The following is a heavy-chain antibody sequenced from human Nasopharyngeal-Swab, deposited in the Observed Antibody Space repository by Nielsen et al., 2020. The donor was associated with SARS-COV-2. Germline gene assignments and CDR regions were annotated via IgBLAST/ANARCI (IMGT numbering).Heavy chain of an antibody. J-gene: IGHJ5*02. CDR3: AREALLGYCSGGSCYRTWFDP. V-gene: IGHV4-39*07. Sequence: WIRQPPGKGLEWIGSIYYSGITYYKPSLKSRVTISVDTSKNQFSLKLSSVTAADTAVYYCAREALLGYCSGGSCYRTWFDPWGQGTLVTVSS. D-gene: IGHD2-15*01. CDR2: IYYSGIT.